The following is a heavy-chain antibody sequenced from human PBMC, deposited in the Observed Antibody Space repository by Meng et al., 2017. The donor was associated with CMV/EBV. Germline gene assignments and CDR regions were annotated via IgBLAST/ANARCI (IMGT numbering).Heavy chain of an antibody. D-gene: IGHD2-2*01. J-gene: IGHJ2*01. CDR2: IIPILGIA. CDR3: ARGVGYCSSTSCFTPRWGNWYFDF. V-gene: IGHV1-69*04. Sequence: FSWVRPAPGQGLEWMGRIIPILGIANYAQKFQGRVTITADKSTSTAYMELSSLRSEDTAVYYCARGVGYCSSTSCFTPRWGNWYFDFWGRGTLITVSS.